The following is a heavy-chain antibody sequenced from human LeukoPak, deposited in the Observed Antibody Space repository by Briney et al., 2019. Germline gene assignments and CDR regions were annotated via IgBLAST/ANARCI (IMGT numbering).Heavy chain of an antibody. D-gene: IGHD2-2*03. CDR1: GGSISTTTSF. CDR2: IYYSGST. Sequence: PSETLSLTCAVSGGSISTTTSFWVWFRQPPGKGLEWIGRIYYSGSTFYNPSLKSRVTISVDTSRNQFSLRLSSVTAADTAVYYCARHGSTDYFDYWGQGTLVTVSS. CDR3: ARHGSTDYFDY. J-gene: IGHJ4*02. V-gene: IGHV4-39*01.